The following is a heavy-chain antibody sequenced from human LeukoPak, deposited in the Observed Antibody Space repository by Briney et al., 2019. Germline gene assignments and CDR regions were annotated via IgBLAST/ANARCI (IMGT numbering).Heavy chain of an antibody. J-gene: IGHJ5*02. CDR1: GGSISSYY. V-gene: IGHV4-59*01. Sequence: SETLSLTCTVSGGSISSYYWSWIRQPPGKGLEWIGYIYYSGSTNYNPSLKSRVAISVDTSKNQFSLKLSSVTAADTAVYYCARDTSGSYSRWFDPWGQGTLVTVSS. D-gene: IGHD1-26*01. CDR2: IYYSGST. CDR3: ARDTSGSYSRWFDP.